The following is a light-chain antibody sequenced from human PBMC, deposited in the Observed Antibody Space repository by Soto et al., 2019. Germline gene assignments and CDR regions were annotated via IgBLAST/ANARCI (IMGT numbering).Light chain of an antibody. V-gene: IGKV3-20*01. CDR2: DAA. Sequence: VMPPSPGTLSLSQAARATLSCSASQSVRSSFLAWYQQKPGQAPTLLIYDAANRATGIPARFSGSGSGTDFTLTISSLEPEDFAIYYCQQSTSSVTFGQGTRLEIK. CDR1: QSVRSSF. J-gene: IGKJ5*01. CDR3: QQSTSSVT.